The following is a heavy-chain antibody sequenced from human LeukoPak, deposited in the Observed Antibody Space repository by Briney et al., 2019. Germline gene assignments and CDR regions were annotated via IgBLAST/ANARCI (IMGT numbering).Heavy chain of an antibody. V-gene: IGHV1-69*01. CDR3: ARSPYQWLPYFDY. J-gene: IGHJ4*02. Sequence: ASVKVSCKASGGTFSSYAISWVRQAPGQGLEWMGGIIPIFGTANYAQKFQGRVTITADESTSTAYMELSSLRSEDTAVYYCARSPYQWLPYFDYWGQGTLVTVSS. CDR1: GGTFSSYA. CDR2: IIPIFGTA. D-gene: IGHD3-22*01.